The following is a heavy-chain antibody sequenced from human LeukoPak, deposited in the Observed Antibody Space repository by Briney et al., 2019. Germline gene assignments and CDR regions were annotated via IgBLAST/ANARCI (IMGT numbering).Heavy chain of an antibody. Sequence: GGSLRLSCAASGFTFSSYAMSWVRQAPGKGLEWVSAISGSGGSTYSADSVNGQFTISSDNSKNTLYLQMTSLRAEDTAVYYCAKDQVLRFLEWLLEGAFDYWGQGPLVTVSS. D-gene: IGHD3-3*01. CDR2: ISGSGGST. CDR1: GFTFSSYA. J-gene: IGHJ4*02. V-gene: IGHV3-23*01. CDR3: AKDQVLRFLEWLLEGAFDY.